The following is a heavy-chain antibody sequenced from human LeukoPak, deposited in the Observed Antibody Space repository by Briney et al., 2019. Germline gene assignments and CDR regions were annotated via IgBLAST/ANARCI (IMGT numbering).Heavy chain of an antibody. CDR2: IHNSGNT. J-gene: IGHJ4*02. Sequence: SETLSLTCTVSGGSVSSGTYYWSWIRQPPGKGLEWIGYIHNSGNTNYNPSLKSRVTISVGMSKNQFSLKLSSVTAADTAVYYCARDQKYGVFDYWGQGTLVTVSS. CDR3: ARDQKYGVFDY. D-gene: IGHD2-8*01. V-gene: IGHV4-61*01. CDR1: GGSVSSGTYY.